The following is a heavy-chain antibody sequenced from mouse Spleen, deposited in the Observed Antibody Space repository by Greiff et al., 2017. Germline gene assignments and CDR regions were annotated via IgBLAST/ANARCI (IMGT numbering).Heavy chain of an antibody. CDR2: IWSGGST. V-gene: IGHV2-2*01. J-gene: IGHJ4*01. CDR1: GFSLTSYG. CDR3: ARTYYRYDDGAMDY. Sequence: VKLQQSGPGLVQPSQSLSITCTVSGFSLTSYGVHWVRQSPGKGLEWLGVIWSGGSTDYNAAFISRLSISKDNSKSQVFFKMNSLQADDTAIYYCARTYYRYDDGAMDYWGQGTSVTVSS. D-gene: IGHD2-14*01.